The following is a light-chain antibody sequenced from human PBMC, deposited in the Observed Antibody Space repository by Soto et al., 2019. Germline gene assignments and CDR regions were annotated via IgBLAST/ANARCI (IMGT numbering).Light chain of an antibody. Sequence: ELTQPPSVSVSPGQTAIITCSGDKLGDKYACWYQQKPGQSPVLVIYQDSKRPSGIPERFSGSNSGNTANLTISGTQAMDEADYYCQAWDSSTGVFGTGTKV. CDR1: KLGDKY. J-gene: IGLJ1*01. CDR3: QAWDSSTGV. CDR2: QDS. V-gene: IGLV3-1*01.